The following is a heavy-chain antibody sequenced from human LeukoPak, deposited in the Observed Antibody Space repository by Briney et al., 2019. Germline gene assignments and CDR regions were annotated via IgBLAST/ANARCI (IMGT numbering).Heavy chain of an antibody. D-gene: IGHD3-22*01. CDR2: ISGSGGST. V-gene: IGHV3-23*01. CDR3: AKAVYYDSSGSDY. Sequence: GGSLRLSCAASGFTFSSYAMSWVRQAPRKGLEWVSAISGSGGSTYYADSVKGRFTISRDNSKNTLYLQMNSLRAEDTAVYYCAKAVYYDSSGSDYWGQGTLVTVSS. J-gene: IGHJ4*02. CDR1: GFTFSSYA.